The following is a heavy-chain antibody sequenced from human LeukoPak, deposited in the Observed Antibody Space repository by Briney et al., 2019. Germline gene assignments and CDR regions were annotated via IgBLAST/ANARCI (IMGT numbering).Heavy chain of an antibody. CDR3: ATLRPVDTAMARFDP. J-gene: IGHJ5*02. Sequence: PSEPLSLTCAVYGGSFSGYYWSWIRQPPGKGLEWIGEINHSGSTNYNPSLKSRVTISVDTSKNQFSLKLSSVTAADTAVCYCATLRPVDTAMARFDPWGQGTLVTVSS. V-gene: IGHV4-34*01. CDR1: GGSFSGYY. CDR2: INHSGST. D-gene: IGHD5-18*01.